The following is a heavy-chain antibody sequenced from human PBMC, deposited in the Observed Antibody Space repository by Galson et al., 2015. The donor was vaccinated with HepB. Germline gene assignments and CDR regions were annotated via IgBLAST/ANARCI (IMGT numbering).Heavy chain of an antibody. Sequence: SVKVSCKASGYTFTSYGISWVRQAPGQGLEWMGWISAYNGNTNYAQKLQGRVTMTTDTSTSTAYMELRSLRSDDTAVYYCARDLYYYDSSGYYYPFDYWGQGTLVTVSS. CDR3: ARDLYYYDSSGYYYPFDY. CDR2: ISAYNGNT. V-gene: IGHV1-18*01. D-gene: IGHD3-22*01. J-gene: IGHJ4*02. CDR1: GYTFTSYG.